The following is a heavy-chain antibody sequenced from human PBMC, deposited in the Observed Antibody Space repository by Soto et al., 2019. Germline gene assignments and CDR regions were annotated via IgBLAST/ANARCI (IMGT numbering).Heavy chain of an antibody. CDR2: IIPLFRKT. J-gene: IGHJ6*02. V-gene: IGHV1-69*01. Sequence: QVQLVQSGAEVKRPGSSVKVSCKASGDMFRNSAFTWVRQAPGQGLAWMGVIIPLFRKTDVAQKFQGRVNITEDESTSSLYMEVSSLTSEDTAVYYCARARLSNGDPNIYFFYGLDVWGQGTTITVSS. D-gene: IGHD3-10*01. CDR3: ARARLSNGDPNIYFFYGLDV. CDR1: GDMFRNSA.